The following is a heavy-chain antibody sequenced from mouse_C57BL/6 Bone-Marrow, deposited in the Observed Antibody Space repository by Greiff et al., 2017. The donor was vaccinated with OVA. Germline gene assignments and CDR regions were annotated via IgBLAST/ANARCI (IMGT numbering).Heavy chain of an antibody. CDR3: ARHYGYPYYFDY. V-gene: IGHV1-19*01. CDR1: GYTFTDYY. CDR2: INPYNGGT. Sequence: VHVKQSGPVLVKPGASVKMSCKASGYTFTDYYMNWVKQSHGKSLEWIGVINPYNGGTSYNQKFKGKATLTVDKSSSTAYMELNSLTSEDSAVYYCARHYGYPYYFDYWGQGTTLTVSS. J-gene: IGHJ2*01. D-gene: IGHD2-2*01.